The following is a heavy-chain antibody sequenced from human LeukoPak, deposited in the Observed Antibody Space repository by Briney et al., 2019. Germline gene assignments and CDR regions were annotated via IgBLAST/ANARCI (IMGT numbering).Heavy chain of an antibody. J-gene: IGHJ4*02. CDR1: GFTFNNAW. V-gene: IGHV3-15*01. D-gene: IGHD3-3*01. CDR3: AKHPGAYAFSSFDF. Sequence: GGSLRLSCAASGFTFNNAWMNWVRQAPGKGLEWVGRIKSKADGETTNYAAPVKGSFTISRDDSKNMLYLQMNSLRAEDTALYYCAKHPGAYAFSSFDFWGQGTLVTVSS. CDR2: IKSKADGETT.